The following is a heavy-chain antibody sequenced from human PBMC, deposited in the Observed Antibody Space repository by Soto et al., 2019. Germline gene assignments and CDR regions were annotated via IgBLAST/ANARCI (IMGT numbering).Heavy chain of an antibody. V-gene: IGHV4-59*12. CDR2: IHYSGST. Sequence: SETLSLTCTVSGGSISSYYWSWIRQPPGKGLEWIGYIHYSGSTNYNPSLKSRVTISVDTSKNQFSLKLSSVTAADTAVYYCARGEGGMVIIMYNWFDPWGQLTLVTVSS. CDR1: GGSISSYY. D-gene: IGHD3-3*01. J-gene: IGHJ5*02. CDR3: ARGEGGMVIIMYNWFDP.